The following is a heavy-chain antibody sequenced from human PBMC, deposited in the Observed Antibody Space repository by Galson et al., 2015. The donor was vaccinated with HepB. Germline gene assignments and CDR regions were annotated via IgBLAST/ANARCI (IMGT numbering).Heavy chain of an antibody. CDR1: GGSISSGGYY. V-gene: IGHV4-31*03. CDR2: IYYSGST. CDR3: ARSSIAARSAFDI. Sequence: LTCTVSGGSISSGGYYWSWIRQHPGKGLEWIGYIYYSGSTYYNPSLKSRVTISVDTSKNQFSLKLSSVTAADTAVYYCARSSIAARSAFDIWGQGTMVTVSS. D-gene: IGHD6-6*01. J-gene: IGHJ3*02.